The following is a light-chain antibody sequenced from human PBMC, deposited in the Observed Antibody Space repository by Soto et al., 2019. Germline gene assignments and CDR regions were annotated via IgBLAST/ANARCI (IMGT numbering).Light chain of an antibody. Sequence: EVVIKHSPASLAASQRKRATLSCRASQNVYTNLAWYQQKPGQAPRLLIYGASTRATGIPARFSGSGSGTDFTLTISSLQSEDFGVYYCHLYKNWPPITLGEGTRLDIK. V-gene: IGKV3-15*01. CDR3: HLYKNWPPIT. J-gene: IGKJ5*01. CDR2: GAS. CDR1: QNVYTN.